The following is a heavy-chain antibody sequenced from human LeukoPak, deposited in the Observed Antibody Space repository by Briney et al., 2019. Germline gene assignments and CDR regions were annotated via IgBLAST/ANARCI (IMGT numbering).Heavy chain of an antibody. CDR1: GGSFSGYY. J-gene: IGHJ5*02. V-gene: IGHV4-34*01. Sequence: SETLSLTCAVYGGSFSGYYWSWIRQPPGKGLEWIGEINHSGSTNYNPSLKSRVTISVDTSKNQFSLKLSSVTAADTAVCYCARGVGYCSGGSCYSYWFDPWGQGTLVTVSS. D-gene: IGHD2-15*01. CDR2: INHSGST. CDR3: ARGVGYCSGGSCYSYWFDP.